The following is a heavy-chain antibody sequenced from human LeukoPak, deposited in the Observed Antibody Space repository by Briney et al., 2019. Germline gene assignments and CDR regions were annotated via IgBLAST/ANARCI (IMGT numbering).Heavy chain of an antibody. CDR3: ARGGGLDV. Sequence: PGGSLRLSCAASGLTFSSYWMNWARQAPGKGLEWVASINHNGNVNYYVDSVEGRFTISRDNAKNSLYLQMSNLRAEDTAVYFCARGGGLDVWGQGATVTVSS. CDR1: GLTFSSYW. V-gene: IGHV3-7*03. CDR2: INHNGNVN. J-gene: IGHJ6*02. D-gene: IGHD3-16*01.